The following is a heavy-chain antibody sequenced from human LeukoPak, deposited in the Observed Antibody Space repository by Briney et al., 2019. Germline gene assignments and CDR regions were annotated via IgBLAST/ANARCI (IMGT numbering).Heavy chain of an antibody. J-gene: IGHJ5*02. CDR2: ISSSSTYI. CDR3: ACIVVSVDWFDP. CDR1: GFTFNSYN. Sequence: PGGSLRLSCAASGFTFNSYNMNWVRQAPGKGLEWVSSISSSSTYIYYADSVKGRFTISRDNAENSLYLQMNSLRAEDTAVYYCACIVVSVDWFDPWGQGTLVTVSS. V-gene: IGHV3-21*01. D-gene: IGHD2-15*01.